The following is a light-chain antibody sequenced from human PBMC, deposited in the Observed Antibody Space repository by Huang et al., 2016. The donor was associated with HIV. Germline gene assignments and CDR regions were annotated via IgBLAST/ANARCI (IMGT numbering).Light chain of an antibody. J-gene: IGKJ1*01. CDR2: MAS. Sequence: DIVMTQSPLSLPVTPGEPASISCRSSQSLAHSNGYNFLDWYLQKPGQSPQLLIYMASNRASGDPDRFSGSGSGTDFTLKISRVEAEDVGVYYCMQALQTPTFGQGTKVEIK. V-gene: IGKV2-28*01. CDR1: QSLAHSNGYNF. CDR3: MQALQTPT.